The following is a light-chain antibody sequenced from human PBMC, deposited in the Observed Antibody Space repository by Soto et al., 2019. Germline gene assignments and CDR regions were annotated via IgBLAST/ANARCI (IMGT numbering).Light chain of an antibody. V-gene: IGLV2-23*01. Sequence: QSALTQPASVSGSPGQSITISCTGTSSDIGTYNLVSWYQHPPGKAPKLLIYEGSKRPSGISDRFSGSKSGNTASLTISGLQADDEADYYCCSYAGYSSYVFGTGTKVTVL. CDR2: EGS. J-gene: IGLJ1*01. CDR3: CSYAGYSSYV. CDR1: SSDIGTYNL.